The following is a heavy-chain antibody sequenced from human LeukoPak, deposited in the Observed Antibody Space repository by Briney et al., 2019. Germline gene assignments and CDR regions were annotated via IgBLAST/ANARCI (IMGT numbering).Heavy chain of an antibody. V-gene: IGHV4-34*01. J-gene: IGHJ6*03. CDR2: INHSGST. CDR3: ARSKGYYYYYMDV. CDR1: GGSFSGYY. Sequence: SETLSLTCAVYGGSFSGYYWSWIRQPPGKGLEWIGEINHSGSTNYNPSLKSRVTISVDTSKNQFSLKLSSVSAADTAVYYCARSKGYYYYYMDVWGKGTTVTVSS. D-gene: IGHD4-11*01.